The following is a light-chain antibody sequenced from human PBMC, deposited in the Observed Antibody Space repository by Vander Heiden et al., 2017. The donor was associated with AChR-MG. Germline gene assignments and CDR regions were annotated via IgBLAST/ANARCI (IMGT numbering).Light chain of an antibody. J-gene: IGLJ3*02. CDR3: SSYTSSSTPKV. V-gene: IGLV2-14*03. CDR1: SSDVGGYNY. Sequence: QSALTQPASVSGSPGQSTPISCTGTSSDVGGYNYVYWYQQHPGKAPKLMIYDVSNRPSGVSNRFSGSKSGNTASLTISGLQAEDEADYYCSSYTSSSTPKVFGGGTKLTVL. CDR2: DVS.